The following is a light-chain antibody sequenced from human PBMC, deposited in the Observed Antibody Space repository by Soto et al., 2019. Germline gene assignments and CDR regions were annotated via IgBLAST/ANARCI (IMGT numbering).Light chain of an antibody. CDR1: KLGDKY. Sequence: SYELAQPPSVSVSPGQTASITCSGDKLGDKYACWYQQKPGQSPVLVIYQDSKRPSGIPARFSGSNSGNSATLTISRVEGGDEADYYCQVWDSTSAHPYVFGTGTKVTVL. CDR2: QDS. CDR3: QVWDSTSAHPYV. J-gene: IGLJ1*01. V-gene: IGLV3-1*01.